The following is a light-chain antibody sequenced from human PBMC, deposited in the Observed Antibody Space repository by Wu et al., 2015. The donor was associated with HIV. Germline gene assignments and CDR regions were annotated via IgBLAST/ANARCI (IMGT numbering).Light chain of an antibody. V-gene: IGKV3D-20*02. Sequence: EIVLTQSPVTLSSSPGESASLSCRASQNVDTNYFAWYQQEPRQPPRLLIYSTFNRAAGISDRFRGSGSGTVFTLTINKLEPEDFATYYCQQGATSPITFGQGTRLDFK. CDR1: QNVDTNY. CDR2: STF. CDR3: QQGATSPIT. J-gene: IGKJ5*01.